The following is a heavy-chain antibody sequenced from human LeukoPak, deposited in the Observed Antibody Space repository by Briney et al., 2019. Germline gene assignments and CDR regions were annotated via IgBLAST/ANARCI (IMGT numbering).Heavy chain of an antibody. D-gene: IGHD3-9*01. CDR1: GFTFSSYA. CDR3: AKAPSLRESLFDP. Sequence: HPGGSLRLSSAASGFTFSSYAMSWVRQAPGKGLEWVSAISGSGGSTYYADSVKGRFTISRDNSKNTLYLQMNSLRAEDTAVYYCAKAPSLRESLFDPWGQGTLVTVSS. CDR2: ISGSGGST. J-gene: IGHJ5*02. V-gene: IGHV3-23*01.